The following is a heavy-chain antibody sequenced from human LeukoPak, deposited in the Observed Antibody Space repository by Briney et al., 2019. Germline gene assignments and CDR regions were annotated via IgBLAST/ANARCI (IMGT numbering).Heavy chain of an antibody. V-gene: IGHV3-30*02. CDR2: IRYDGSNK. D-gene: IGHD3-9*01. CDR3: ASLCDILTCYSPNAFDV. Sequence: PGGSLRLSCAASGFTFSSYGMNWVRQAPGKGLEWVAFIRYDGSNKYYADSVKGRFTISRDNSKNTLYLQMNILRAEDTVLYYLASLCDILTCYSPNAFDVWGQRTIVTVSP. J-gene: IGHJ3*01. CDR1: GFTFSSYG.